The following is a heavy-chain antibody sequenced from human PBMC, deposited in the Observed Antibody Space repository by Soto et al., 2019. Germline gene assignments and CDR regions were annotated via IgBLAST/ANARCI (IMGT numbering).Heavy chain of an antibody. CDR3: ARGGGAIDY. CDR1: GFTFSSAW. D-gene: IGHD3-3*01. Sequence: EVQVVESGGGLVQPGGSLGLSCEGSGFTFSSAWMTWVRQAPGKGLEWVANIKQDGSDKYYVDSVKGRFTISRDNAKNSLYLQMNGLRAEDTAVYYCARGGGAIDYWGQGTLVVVSS. CDR2: IKQDGSDK. V-gene: IGHV3-7*01. J-gene: IGHJ4*02.